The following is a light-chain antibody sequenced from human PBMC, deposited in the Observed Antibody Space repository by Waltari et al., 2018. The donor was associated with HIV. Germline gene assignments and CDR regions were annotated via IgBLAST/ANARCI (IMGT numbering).Light chain of an antibody. CDR2: DVS. CDR3: SSYTVPGTL. V-gene: IGLV2-14*01. CDR1: SSDIGAYNY. Sequence: SALTQPASVSGSPGQSITISCTGTSSDIGAYNYVSWYQQYPGKAPKLMIYDVSNRPSGVSTRVSGSKSGNTASLTISGLQAEDEADYYCSSYTVPGTLFGTGTRVTVL. J-gene: IGLJ1*01.